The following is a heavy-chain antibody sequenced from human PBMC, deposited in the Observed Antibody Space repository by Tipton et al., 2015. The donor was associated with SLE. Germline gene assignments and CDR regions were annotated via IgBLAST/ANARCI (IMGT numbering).Heavy chain of an antibody. Sequence: SLRLSCAASGFTFSSYAMHWVRQAPGKGLEWVAVISYDGSNKYYADSVKGRFTISRDNSKNTLYLQMNSLRAEDTAVYYCASRRGGSYPGAFDIWGQGTMVTVSS. CDR2: ISYDGSNK. J-gene: IGHJ3*02. CDR3: ASRRGGSYPGAFDI. CDR1: GFTFSSYA. V-gene: IGHV3-30-3*01. D-gene: IGHD1-26*01.